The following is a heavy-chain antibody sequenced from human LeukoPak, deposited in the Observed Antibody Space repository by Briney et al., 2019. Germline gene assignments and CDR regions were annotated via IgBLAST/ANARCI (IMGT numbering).Heavy chain of an antibody. J-gene: IGHJ4*02. CDR1: GGSISSGFHY. D-gene: IGHD6-19*01. V-gene: IGHV4-61*09. CDR2: IYTRGST. CDR3: ARTTIAVAGTSDYFDY. Sequence: SETLSLTCTVSGGSISSGFHYWSWIRQPAGKGLEWIGHIYTRGSTNYNPSLKSRLTISVDTSKNQFSLKLSSVTAADTAVYYCARTTIAVAGTSDYFDYWSQGTLVTVSS.